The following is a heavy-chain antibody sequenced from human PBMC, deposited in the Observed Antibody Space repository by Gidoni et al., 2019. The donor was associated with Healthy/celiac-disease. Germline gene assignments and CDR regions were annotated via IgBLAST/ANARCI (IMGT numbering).Heavy chain of an antibody. Sequence: QVQLQESGPGLVKPSETLSLPCTVSGGSISSYYWSWIRQPPGKGLEWIGYIYYSGSTNYNPSLKSRVTISVDTSKNQFSLKLSSVTAADTAVYYCARGLRDSSGSLDYWGQGTLVTVSS. J-gene: IGHJ4*02. D-gene: IGHD3-22*01. CDR2: IYYSGST. V-gene: IGHV4-59*01. CDR3: ARGLRDSSGSLDY. CDR1: GGSISSYY.